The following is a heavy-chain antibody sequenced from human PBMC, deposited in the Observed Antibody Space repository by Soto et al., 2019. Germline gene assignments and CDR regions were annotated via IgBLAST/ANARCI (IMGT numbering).Heavy chain of an antibody. CDR1: GDSIRSGSYH. Sequence: SETLSLTCTVSGDSIRSGSYHWGWIRQPPGKGLEWIASIYYSGTTYYNPSLKSRVTISVDMSRNQFSVKVNSVTAADTAVYYCARHTGGRSGRIGYWGQGTLVTVSS. CDR2: IYYSGTT. D-gene: IGHD3-16*01. CDR3: ARHTGGRSGRIGY. J-gene: IGHJ4*02. V-gene: IGHV4-39*01.